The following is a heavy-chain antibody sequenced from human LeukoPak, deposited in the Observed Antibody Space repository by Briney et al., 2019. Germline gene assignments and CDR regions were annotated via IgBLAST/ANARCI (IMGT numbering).Heavy chain of an antibody. CDR2: INPNSGGT. J-gene: IGHJ5*02. D-gene: IGHD2-21*01. Sequence: GASVKVSCKSSGYTFTTYGITWVRQAPGQGLEWMGWINPNSGGTNYAQKFQGRVTMTRDTSISTAYMELSRLRSDDTAVYYCARSEVGIGFDPWGQGTLVTVSS. V-gene: IGHV1-2*02. CDR1: GYTFTTYG. CDR3: ARSEVGIGFDP.